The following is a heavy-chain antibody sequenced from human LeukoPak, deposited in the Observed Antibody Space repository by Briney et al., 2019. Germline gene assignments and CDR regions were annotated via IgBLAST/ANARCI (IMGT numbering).Heavy chain of an antibody. D-gene: IGHD3-22*01. J-gene: IGHJ4*02. CDR2: IWYDGSNK. CDR3: ARDRGGEGGIVMPRVEYYFDY. CDR1: GFTFSSYG. Sequence: PGGSLRLSCAASGFTFSSYGMHWVRQAPGKGLEWVAVIWYDGSNKYYADSVKGRFTISRDNSKNTLYLQMNSLRAEDTAVYYCARDRGGEGGIVMPRVEYYFDYRGQGTLVTVTS. V-gene: IGHV3-33*01.